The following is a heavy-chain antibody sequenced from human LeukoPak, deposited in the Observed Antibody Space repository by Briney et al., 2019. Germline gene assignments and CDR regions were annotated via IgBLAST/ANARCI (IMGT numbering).Heavy chain of an antibody. J-gene: IGHJ4*02. CDR3: ARYYDSSGYWSTPHFDY. Sequence: SETLSLTCTVSGDSVSGTSFYWSWTRQPPGKGLQYIGYIQYRGSTNYNPSLKSRVTISVDMSKNQFSLKLSSVTAADTAVYYCARYYDSSGYWSTPHFDYWGQGTLVTVSS. D-gene: IGHD3-22*01. V-gene: IGHV4-61*01. CDR1: GDSVSGTSFY. CDR2: IQYRGST.